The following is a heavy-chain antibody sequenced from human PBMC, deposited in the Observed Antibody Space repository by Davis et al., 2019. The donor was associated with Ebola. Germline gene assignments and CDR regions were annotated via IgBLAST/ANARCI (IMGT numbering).Heavy chain of an antibody. V-gene: IGHV3-7*01. Sequence: GESLKISCAASGFTFSSYWMSWVRQAPGKGLEWVANIKQDRSEKYYVDSVKGRFTISRDNAKNSLYLQMNSLRAEDTAVYYCARGYSHLGSEAWGQGTLVTVSS. CDR2: IKQDRSEK. D-gene: IGHD3-3*02. J-gene: IGHJ5*02. CDR3: ARGYSHLGSEA. CDR1: GFTFSSYW.